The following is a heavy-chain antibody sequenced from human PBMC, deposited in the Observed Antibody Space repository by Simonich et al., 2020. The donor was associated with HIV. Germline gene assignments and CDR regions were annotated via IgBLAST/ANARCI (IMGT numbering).Heavy chain of an antibody. Sequence: VQLVESGGGLVQPGRSLRLSCAASGFTFSSYGMHWVRQAPGKGLEWVAVIWYDGSNKYYADSVKGRFTISRDNSKNTLYLQMNSLRAEDTAVYYCARVQLRGLRDDAFDIWGQGTMVTVSS. V-gene: IGHV3-33*01. CDR2: IWYDGSNK. J-gene: IGHJ3*02. CDR3: ARVQLRGLRDDAFDI. D-gene: IGHD4-4*01. CDR1: GFTFSSYG.